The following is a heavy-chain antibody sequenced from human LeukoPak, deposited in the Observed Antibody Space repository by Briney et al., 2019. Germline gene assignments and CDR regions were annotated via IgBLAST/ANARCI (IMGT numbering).Heavy chain of an antibody. CDR3: VRDDRGYSGYHFDY. D-gene: IGHD5-12*01. Sequence: PGGSLRLSCAASGLTFSNYALHWVRQAPGRGLERVAFISNVERNKNYPDSVEGRFTISRDNSKNTLYLQMNSLRAEDTAVYYCVRDDRGYSGYHFDYWGQGTLVTVSS. V-gene: IGHV3-30*14. CDR2: ISNVERNK. J-gene: IGHJ4*02. CDR1: GLTFSNYA.